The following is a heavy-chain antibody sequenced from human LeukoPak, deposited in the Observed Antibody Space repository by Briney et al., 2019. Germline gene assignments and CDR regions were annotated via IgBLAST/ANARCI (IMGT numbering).Heavy chain of an antibody. Sequence: VASVKVSCKASGYTFTSYGISWVRQAPGQGLEWMGWISVYSGNTNYAQKLQGRVTMTTDTSTSTAYMELRSLRSDDTAVYYCARRNGYTFGDYFDYWGQGTLVTASS. V-gene: IGHV1-18*01. CDR2: ISVYSGNT. CDR3: ARRNGYTFGDYFDY. CDR1: GYTFTSYG. J-gene: IGHJ4*02. D-gene: IGHD3-16*01.